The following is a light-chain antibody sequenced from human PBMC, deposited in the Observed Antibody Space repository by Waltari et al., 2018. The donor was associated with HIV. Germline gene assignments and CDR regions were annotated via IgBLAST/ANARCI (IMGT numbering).Light chain of an antibody. Sequence: YVLTHQPSVSVAPGKMARITCEGDHIGGKRVHPYQQKAGPAPVLVIYYDNDRPSGIPERFSGFNSGNTATLTISGVEAGDETDYYCQVLDSSSNHVVFGGGTKLTAL. J-gene: IGLJ3*02. CDR3: QVLDSSSNHVV. V-gene: IGLV3-21*04. CDR2: YDN. CDR1: HIGGKR.